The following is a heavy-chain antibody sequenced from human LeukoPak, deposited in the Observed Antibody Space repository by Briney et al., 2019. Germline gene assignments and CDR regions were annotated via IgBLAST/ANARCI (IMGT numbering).Heavy chain of an antibody. D-gene: IGHD2-15*01. Sequence: GGSLRLSCAASGFPFSSYAMSWVRQAPGKGLEWVAVISYDGSNKYYADSVKGRFTISRDNSKNTLYLQMNSLRAEDTAVYYCARDTHLRYCSGGSCYDPPGYWGQGTLVTVSS. CDR1: GFPFSSYA. CDR2: ISYDGSNK. V-gene: IGHV3-30*04. CDR3: ARDTHLRYCSGGSCYDPPGY. J-gene: IGHJ4*02.